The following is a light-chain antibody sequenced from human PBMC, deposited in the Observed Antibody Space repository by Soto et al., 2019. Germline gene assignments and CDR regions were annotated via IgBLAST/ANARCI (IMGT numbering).Light chain of an antibody. CDR2: WAS. J-gene: IGKJ2*01. CDR1: QSVLYSSNNKNY. Sequence: DIVMTQSPDSLAVSLGERATINCKSSQSVLYSSNNKNYLAWYQQKPGQPPKLLIYWASTRESGVPDRVSGSASGSDFTLTISSLQAEDVAVYYCQQYYSTPYTFGQGTKLEIK. CDR3: QQYYSTPYT. V-gene: IGKV4-1*01.